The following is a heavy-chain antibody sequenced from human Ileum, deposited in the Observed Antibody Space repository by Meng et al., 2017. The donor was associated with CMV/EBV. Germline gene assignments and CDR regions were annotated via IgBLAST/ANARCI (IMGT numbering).Heavy chain of an antibody. V-gene: IGHV4-30-4*01. CDR1: GDSITTGNSY. Sequence: HVQLQEPGPGLVKPSETLSLICSVSGDSITTGNSYWSWIRQAPGKDMEWIGYIYNSGKTDCNPSLKSRVTISIDTSKNQFSLKLTSVTAADTAVYYSARGRVAQDYWGQGTLVTVS. CDR2: IYNSGKT. CDR3: ARGRVAQDY. J-gene: IGHJ4*02.